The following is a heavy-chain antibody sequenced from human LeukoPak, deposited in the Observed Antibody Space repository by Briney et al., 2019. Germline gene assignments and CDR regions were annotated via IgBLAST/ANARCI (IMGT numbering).Heavy chain of an antibody. D-gene: IGHD6-6*01. CDR2: IYYSGST. J-gene: IGHJ4*02. V-gene: IGHV4-39*07. CDR1: GGSISSSSYY. Sequence: SETLSLTCTVSGGSISSSSYYWGWIRQPPGKGLEWIGSIYYSGSTYYNPSLKSRVTISVDTSQSQFSLKLSSVTAANTAVYFCARAYSPSSLYFDYWGQGTLVTVSS. CDR3: ARAYSPSSLYFDY.